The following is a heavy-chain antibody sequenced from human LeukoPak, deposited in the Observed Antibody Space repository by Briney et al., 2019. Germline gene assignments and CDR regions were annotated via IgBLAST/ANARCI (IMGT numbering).Heavy chain of an antibody. Sequence: GGSLRLSCAASGFTFSSYGMHWVGQAPGKGLGWVAVIWYDGSNKYYADSVKGRFTISRDNSKNTLYLQMNSLRAEDTAVYYCARGSPYWYFDLWGRGTLVTVSS. CDR3: ARGSPYWYFDL. J-gene: IGHJ2*01. CDR2: IWYDGSNK. CDR1: GFTFSSYG. V-gene: IGHV3-33*01.